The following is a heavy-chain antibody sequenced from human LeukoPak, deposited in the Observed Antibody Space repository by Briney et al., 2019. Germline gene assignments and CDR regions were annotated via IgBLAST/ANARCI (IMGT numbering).Heavy chain of an antibody. CDR2: ISYSGST. V-gene: IGHV4-61*01. CDR3: ARYSSGWRSFDI. CDR1: GGSVGSGSYY. Sequence: SETLSLTCTVSGGSVGSGSYYWSWIRQPPGKGLEWIGSISYSGSTNYNPSLKSRVTISVDTSKNQFSLNLSSVTAADTAVYYCARYSSGWRSFDIWGQGTMVTVSS. D-gene: IGHD6-19*01. J-gene: IGHJ3*02.